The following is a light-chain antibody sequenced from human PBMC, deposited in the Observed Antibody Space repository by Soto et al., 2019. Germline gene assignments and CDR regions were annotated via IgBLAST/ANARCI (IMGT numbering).Light chain of an antibody. V-gene: IGKV1-5*03. Sequence: DIQMTQSPSTLSASVGDRVTITCRASQSILTWLAWYQQKPGEVPKLLIYKASVLESGVPSRFSGSGSGTEFTLTISRLQPEDVATYYCQHWSFGQGTKVEI. CDR2: KAS. CDR3: QHWS. CDR1: QSILTW. J-gene: IGKJ1*01.